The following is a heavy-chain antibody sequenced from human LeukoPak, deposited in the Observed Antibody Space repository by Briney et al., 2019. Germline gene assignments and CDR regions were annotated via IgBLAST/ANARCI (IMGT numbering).Heavy chain of an antibody. D-gene: IGHD6-13*01. CDR2: IRSENDGGTT. Sequence: GGSLRLSCAVSGFTFSDYYMSWVRQVPGKGPEIVGRIRSENDGGTTDFAAPVIGRFTISRDDSKNTLNLHMDSLKTEDTAVYYCTLNRGIAGPNFYMDVWGIGTSVIVS. CDR3: TLNRGIAGPNFYMDV. V-gene: IGHV3-15*01. J-gene: IGHJ6*03. CDR1: GFTFSDYY.